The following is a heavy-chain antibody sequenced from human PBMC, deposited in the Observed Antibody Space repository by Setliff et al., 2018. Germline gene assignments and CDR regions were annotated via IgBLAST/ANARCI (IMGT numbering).Heavy chain of an antibody. V-gene: IGHV3-48*01. CDR3: ASNPRKGRSGGYFYDDPYYYYMDV. CDR2: ISSRSDII. Sequence: PGGSLRLSCAASGFTFSTYSMNWVRQAPGKGLEWVSYISSRSDIIYYADSVKGRFTISRDNAKNSLYLRLNNLRAEDTAVYYCASNPRKGRSGGYFYDDPYYYYMDVWGKGTTVTVSS. CDR1: GFTFSTYS. D-gene: IGHD1-26*01. J-gene: IGHJ6*03.